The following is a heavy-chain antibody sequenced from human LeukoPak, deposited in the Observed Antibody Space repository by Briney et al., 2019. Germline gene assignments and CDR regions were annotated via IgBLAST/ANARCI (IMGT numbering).Heavy chain of an antibody. V-gene: IGHV1-69*01. CDR3: ARGGYYYDSSGYYSLDY. Sequence: SVKVSCKASGGTFSSYAISWVRQAPGQGLEWMGGIIPIFGTANYAQKFQGRVTITADESTSTAYMELSSLRSEDTAVYYCARGGYYYDSSGYYSLDYRGQGTLVTVSS. D-gene: IGHD3-22*01. CDR1: GGTFSSYA. CDR2: IIPIFGTA. J-gene: IGHJ4*02.